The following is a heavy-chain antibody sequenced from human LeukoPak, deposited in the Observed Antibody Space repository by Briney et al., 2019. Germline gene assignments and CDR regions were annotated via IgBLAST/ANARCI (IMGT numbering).Heavy chain of an antibody. Sequence: GGSLRLSCAASGFTFSSYRMNWVRQAPGKGLEWVSSISSSSSYIYYADSVKGRFTISRDNAKNSLYLQMNSLRAEDTAVYYCARDGALWFGELKRAFDIWGQGTVVTVSS. D-gene: IGHD3-10*01. CDR3: ARDGALWFGELKRAFDI. CDR1: GFTFSSYR. V-gene: IGHV3-21*01. J-gene: IGHJ3*02. CDR2: ISSSSSYI.